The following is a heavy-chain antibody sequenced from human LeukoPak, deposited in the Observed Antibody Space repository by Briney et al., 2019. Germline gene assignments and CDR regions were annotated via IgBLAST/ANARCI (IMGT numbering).Heavy chain of an antibody. V-gene: IGHV1-46*01. J-gene: IGHJ6*03. CDR1: GYTFTSYY. D-gene: IGHD2-15*01. CDR2: INPSGGST. Sequence: ASVKVSCKASGYTFTSYYMHWVRQAPGHGLEWMGIINPSGGSTNYAQKLQGRVTMTTDTSTSTAYMELRSLRSDDTAVYYCAIHPPYCSGGSCYDYYYYMDVWGKGTTVTVSS. CDR3: AIHPPYCSGGSCYDYYYYMDV.